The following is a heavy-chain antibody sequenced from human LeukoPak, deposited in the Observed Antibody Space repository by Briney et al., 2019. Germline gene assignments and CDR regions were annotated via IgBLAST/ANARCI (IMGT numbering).Heavy chain of an antibody. Sequence: GGSLRLSCAASGFTLRTYGMHWVRQSPGKGLEWVAFIRFDGSKKEYVESVKGRFTISRDNSKNTLYLQMNSLRGADTAVYYCAKDWGYYDSSAISDWGQGTLVIVSS. CDR3: AKDWGYYDSSAISD. CDR1: GFTLRTYG. V-gene: IGHV3-30*02. D-gene: IGHD3-22*01. J-gene: IGHJ4*02. CDR2: IRFDGSKK.